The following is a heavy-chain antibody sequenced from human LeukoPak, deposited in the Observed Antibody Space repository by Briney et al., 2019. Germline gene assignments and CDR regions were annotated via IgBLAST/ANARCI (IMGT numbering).Heavy chain of an antibody. J-gene: IGHJ6*02. CDR1: GFTFSSYG. V-gene: IGHV3-30*03. CDR3: ESGYGMDV. D-gene: IGHD1-26*01. Sequence: GGSLRLSCAASGFTFSSYGVHWVRQAPGKGLEWVAVISYDGSNKYYADSVKGRFTISRDNSKNTLYLQMNSLRAEDTAVYYCESGYGMDVWGQGTTVTVSS. CDR2: ISYDGSNK.